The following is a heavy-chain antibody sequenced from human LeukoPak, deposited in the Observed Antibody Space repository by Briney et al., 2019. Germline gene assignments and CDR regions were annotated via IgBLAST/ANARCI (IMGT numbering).Heavy chain of an antibody. CDR2: IYYSGST. D-gene: IGHD3-3*01. J-gene: IGHJ4*02. V-gene: IGHV4-39*07. CDR1: GGSISSSSYY. CDR3: ARATYYDFWSGHYLFDY. Sequence: SETLSLTCTVSGGSISSSSYYWGWIRQPPGKGLEWIGSIYYSGSTYYNPSLKSRVTISVDTSKNQFSLKLSSVTAADTAVYYCARATYYDFWSGHYLFDYWGQGTLVTVSS.